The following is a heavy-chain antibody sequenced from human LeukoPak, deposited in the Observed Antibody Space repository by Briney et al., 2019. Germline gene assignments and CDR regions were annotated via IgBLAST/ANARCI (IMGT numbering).Heavy chain of an antibody. D-gene: IGHD1-26*01. V-gene: IGHV3-30-3*01. J-gene: IGHJ6*02. CDR1: GFTFSNEA. CDR2: ISYDGSNK. CDR3: ARVVGATSDNYGMDV. Sequence: GGSLRLSCAVSGFTFSNEAMGWVRQLRGGGLEWVAVISYDGSNKYYADSVKGRFTISRDNSKNTLYLQMNSLRAEDTAVYYCARVVGATSDNYGMDVWGQGTTVTVSS.